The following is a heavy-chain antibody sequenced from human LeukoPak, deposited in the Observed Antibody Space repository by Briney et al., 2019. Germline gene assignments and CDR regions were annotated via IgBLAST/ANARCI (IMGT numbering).Heavy chain of an antibody. CDR2: IYYSGST. CDR1: GGSISSSSYY. Sequence: SETLSLTCTVSGGSISSSSYYWGWIRQPPGKGLEWIGSIYYSGSTYYNPSLKSRVTISVDTSKNQFSLKLSSVTAADTAVYYCAREGYNSHVDTAMVTLNWGQGTLVTVSS. J-gene: IGHJ4*02. CDR3: AREGYNSHVDTAMVTLN. V-gene: IGHV4-39*07. D-gene: IGHD5-18*01.